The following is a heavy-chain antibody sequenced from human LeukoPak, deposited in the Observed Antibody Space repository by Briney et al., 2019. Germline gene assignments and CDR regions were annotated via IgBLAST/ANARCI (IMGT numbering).Heavy chain of an antibody. CDR3: AKDRGYFSSTSCRDAFDI. D-gene: IGHD2-2*01. Sequence: GGSLRLSCAASGFTFSSYAMSWVRQAPGKGLEWVSAISGSGGSTYYADSVKGRFTISRDNSKNTLYLQMNSLRAEDTAVYYCAKDRGYFSSTSCRDAFDIWGQGTMVTVSS. CDR1: GFTFSSYA. V-gene: IGHV3-23*01. CDR2: ISGSGGST. J-gene: IGHJ3*02.